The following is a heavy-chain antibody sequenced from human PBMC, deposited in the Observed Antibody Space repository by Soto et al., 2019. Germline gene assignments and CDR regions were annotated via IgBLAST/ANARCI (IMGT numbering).Heavy chain of an antibody. CDR2: ISYEIPQDGSSK. CDR3: ARDVAYCSSLFYTHYYYGMDV. V-gene: IGHV3-30*04. J-gene: IGHJ6*02. Sequence: PGGSLRLSYAASGFTLSNYPMHWIRQAQGKGLEWVAVISYEIPQDGSSKSYADSVKGRFTISRDNSKKNLYRHMNSLKPEDTAVYYCARDVAYCSSLFYTHYYYGMDVWGQATTVTVSS. D-gene: IGHD2-15*01. CDR1: GFTLSNYP.